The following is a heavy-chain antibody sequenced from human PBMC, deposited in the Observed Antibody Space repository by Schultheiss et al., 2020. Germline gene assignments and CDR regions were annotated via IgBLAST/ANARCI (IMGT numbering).Heavy chain of an antibody. J-gene: IGHJ3*02. CDR3: ARDLILRRPDAFDI. CDR2: IYYSGST. V-gene: IGHV4-59*12. Sequence: SETLSLTCTVSGGSISSYYWSWIRQPPGKGLEWIGYIYYSGSTNYNPSLKSRVTISVDTSKNQFSLKLSSVTAADTAVYYCARDLILRRPDAFDIWGQGTMVTVSS. CDR1: GGSISSYY. D-gene: IGHD2-21*01.